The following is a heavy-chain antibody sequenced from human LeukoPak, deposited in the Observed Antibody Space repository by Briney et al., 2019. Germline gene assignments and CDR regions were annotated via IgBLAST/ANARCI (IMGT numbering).Heavy chain of an antibody. CDR2: ISAYNGNT. Sequence: ASVKVSCKASGYAFTSYGISWVRQAPGQGLEWMGWISAYNGNTNYAQKLQGRVTMTTDTSTSTAYMELRSLRSDDTAVYYCATTSIAAAGRNYYYYGMDVRGQGTTVTVSS. J-gene: IGHJ6*02. D-gene: IGHD6-13*01. V-gene: IGHV1-18*01. CDR3: ATTSIAAAGRNYYYYGMDV. CDR1: GYAFTSYG.